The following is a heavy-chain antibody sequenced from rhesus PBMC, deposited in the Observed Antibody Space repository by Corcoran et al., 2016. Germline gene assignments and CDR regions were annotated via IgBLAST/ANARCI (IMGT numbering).Heavy chain of an antibody. CDR1: GGSISSNY. D-gene: IGHD5-24*01. J-gene: IGHJ4*01. V-gene: IGHV4-160*01. CDR3: ARMEGRGYSSRQFDY. Sequence: QVQLQESGPGLVKPSETLSLTCAVSGGSISSNYWSWIRQPPGKGLEWIGYIYGSSGSTYYNPSLKSRVTIATDASKNQVSPRLSSGTAADTAVYYCARMEGRGYSSRQFDYWGQGVLVTVSS. CDR2: IYGSSGST.